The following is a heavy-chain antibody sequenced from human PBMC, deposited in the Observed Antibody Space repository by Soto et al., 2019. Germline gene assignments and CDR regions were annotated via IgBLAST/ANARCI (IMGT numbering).Heavy chain of an antibody. CDR1: GGTFSSYT. V-gene: IGHV1-18*01. CDR2: IIAIHGNT. Sequence: ASVKVSCKASGGTFSSYTSSWVRQAPGQRLEWMGRIIAIHGNTNYAQKLQGRVTMTTDTSTSTAYMELRSLRSDDTAVYYCARDHVVRGNYYDYWGQGTLVTVSS. CDR3: ARDHVVRGNYYDY. D-gene: IGHD1-26*01. J-gene: IGHJ4*02.